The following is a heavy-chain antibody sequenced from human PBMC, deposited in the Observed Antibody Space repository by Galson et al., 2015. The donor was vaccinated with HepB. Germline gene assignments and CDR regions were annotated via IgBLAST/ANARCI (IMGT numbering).Heavy chain of an antibody. CDR3: ARIVAVATAY. J-gene: IGHJ4*02. Sequence: SLRLSCADSGFTFSSYAMSWVRQAPGKGLQWVSTISDGGIRTLYADSVKGRFTISRDNSKDTLYPQMNSLRAEDTAVYYCARIVAVATAYWGQGTLVTVSS. D-gene: IGHD6-19*01. CDR2: ISDGGIRT. CDR1: GFTFSSYA. V-gene: IGHV3-23*01.